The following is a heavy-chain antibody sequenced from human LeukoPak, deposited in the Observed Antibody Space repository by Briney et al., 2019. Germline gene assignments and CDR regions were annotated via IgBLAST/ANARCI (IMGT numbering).Heavy chain of an antibody. CDR3: ARGHWGMDV. J-gene: IGHJ6*02. V-gene: IGHV3-48*03. CDR1: GFTFSTYE. D-gene: IGHD1-1*01. Sequence: GGSLRLSCAASGFTFSTYEMIWVRQAPGKGLEWVSYISSSGSTNTNYADSVKGRFTISRDNAKNSVYLQMNSLRAEDTAVYYCARGHWGMDVWGQGTTVTVSS. CDR2: ISSSGSTNT.